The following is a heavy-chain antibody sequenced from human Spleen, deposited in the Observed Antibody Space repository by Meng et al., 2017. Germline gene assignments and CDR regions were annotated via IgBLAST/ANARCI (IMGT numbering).Heavy chain of an antibody. D-gene: IGHD3-10*01. Sequence: SGPTLVKPTQTLTLSCTSSVFSPSTSGMRVSWFRQPPGKALEWLALIDGDDDKYYSTSLKTRLTISKDTSKNQVVLTMTNIDPVDTATYYCARSSTLYGSGSYYGGYYYYYGMDVWGQGTTVTVSS. V-gene: IGHV2-70*01. CDR3: ARSSTLYGSGSYYGGYYYYYGMDV. CDR2: IDGDDDK. CDR1: VFSPSTSGMR. J-gene: IGHJ6*02.